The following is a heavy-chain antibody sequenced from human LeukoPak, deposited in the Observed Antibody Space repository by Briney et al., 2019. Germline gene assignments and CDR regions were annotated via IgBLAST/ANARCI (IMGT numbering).Heavy chain of an antibody. V-gene: IGHV4-38-2*02. Sequence: SETLSHTCTVSGYSISSGYYWGWIRQPPGKGLEWIGSIYHSGSTYYNPSLKSRVTISVDTSKNQFSLKLSSVTAADTAVYYCARLLSGYQNNDYWGQGTLVTVSS. D-gene: IGHD3-22*01. CDR2: IYHSGST. J-gene: IGHJ4*02. CDR3: ARLLSGYQNNDY. CDR1: GYSISSGYY.